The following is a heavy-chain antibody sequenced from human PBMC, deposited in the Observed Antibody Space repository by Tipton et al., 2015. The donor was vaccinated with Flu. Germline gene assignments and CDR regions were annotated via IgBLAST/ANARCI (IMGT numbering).Heavy chain of an antibody. CDR2: IFRTGST. V-gene: IGHV4-38-2*02. CDR3: VRGGYGGYDFWFDP. J-gene: IGHJ5*02. CDR1: GDSISSRYY. Sequence: TLSLTCTISGDSISSRYYWGWIRQPPGKGREWSGNIFRTGSTYHNPSLKSRVTMSVDTSKNQFSLKVFSVTAAETAVYHCVRGGYGGYDFWFDPWGQGTLVTVCS. D-gene: IGHD5-12*01.